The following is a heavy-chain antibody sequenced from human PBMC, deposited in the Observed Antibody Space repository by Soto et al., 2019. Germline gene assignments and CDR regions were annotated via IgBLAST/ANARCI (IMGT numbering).Heavy chain of an antibody. CDR2: ISYDGSNK. CDR1: GFTFSSYG. Sequence: QVQLVESGGGVVQPGRSLRLSCAASGFTFSSYGMHWVRQAPGKGLEWVAVISYDGSNKYYADSVKGRFTISRDNSKNPLYLQMNSLRAEDTAVYYCAKGLLGPGRAYGMDVWGQGTTVTVSS. D-gene: IGHD7-27*01. V-gene: IGHV3-30*18. J-gene: IGHJ6*01. CDR3: AKGLLGPGRAYGMDV.